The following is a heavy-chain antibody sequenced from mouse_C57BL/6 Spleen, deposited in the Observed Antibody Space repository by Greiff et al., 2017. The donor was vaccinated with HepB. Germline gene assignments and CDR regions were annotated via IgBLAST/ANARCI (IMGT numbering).Heavy chain of an antibody. CDR2: ISSGSSTI. D-gene: IGHD1-3*01. V-gene: IGHV5-17*01. CDR3: ARKWARSYFDY. Sequence: VQLKESGGGLVKPGGSLKLSCAASGFTFSDYGMHWVRQAPEKGLEWVAYISSGSSTIYYADTVKGRFTISRDNAKNTLFLQMTSLRSEDTAMYYCARKWARSYFDYWGQGTTLTVSS. CDR1: GFTFSDYG. J-gene: IGHJ2*01.